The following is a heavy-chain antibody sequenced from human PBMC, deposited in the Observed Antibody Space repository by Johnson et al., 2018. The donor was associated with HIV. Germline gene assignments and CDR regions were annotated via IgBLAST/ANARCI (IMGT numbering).Heavy chain of an antibody. CDR3: ARESGGYYDI. J-gene: IGHJ3*02. V-gene: IGHV3-30-3*01. CDR2: ISYDGSNK. Sequence: QVQLVESGGGLVKPGGSLRLSCAASGFTFSNYAMYWVRQAPGKGLEWVALISYDGSNKYYADSVKGRFTISRDNSKNTLYLQMNSLRAEDTAVYYCARESGGYYDIWGQGTMVTVSS. CDR1: GFTFSNYA. D-gene: IGHD3-10*01.